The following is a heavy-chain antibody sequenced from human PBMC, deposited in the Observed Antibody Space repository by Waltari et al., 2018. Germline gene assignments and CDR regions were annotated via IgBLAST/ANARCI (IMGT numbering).Heavy chain of an antibody. CDR3: AREGGVLWSQGGY. D-gene: IGHD3-10*01. Sequence: EVQLVESGGGLVQPGGSLRLSCAASGFTFSSYRMNWVRQAPGKGLEWVSYISSSSSTIYYADSVKGRFTISRDNAKNSLYLQMNSLRAEDTAVYYCAREGGVLWSQGGYWGQGTLVTVSS. V-gene: IGHV3-48*01. CDR2: ISSSSSTI. J-gene: IGHJ4*02. CDR1: GFTFSSYR.